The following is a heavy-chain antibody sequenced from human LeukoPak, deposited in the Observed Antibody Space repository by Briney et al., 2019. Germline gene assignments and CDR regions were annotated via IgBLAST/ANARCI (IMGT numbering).Heavy chain of an antibody. D-gene: IGHD6-13*01. Sequence: GGSLRLSCAASGLTFSSYGMHWVRQASGKGLEWVAVIWYDGSNKYYADSVKGRFTISRDNSKNTLYLQMNSLRAEDTAVYYCARWPSSSWYYMDVWGKGTTVTVSS. CDR1: GLTFSSYG. V-gene: IGHV3-33*01. J-gene: IGHJ6*03. CDR3: ARWPSSSWYYMDV. CDR2: IWYDGSNK.